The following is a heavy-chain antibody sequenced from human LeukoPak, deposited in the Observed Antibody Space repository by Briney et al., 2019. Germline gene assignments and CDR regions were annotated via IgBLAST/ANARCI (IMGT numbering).Heavy chain of an antibody. V-gene: IGHV1-8*03. CDR1: GYTFTSYD. CDR3: ARGLSDCSSTSCLYYFDY. D-gene: IGHD2-2*01. Sequence: GASVKVSCKASGYTFTSYDINWVRQATGQGLEWMGWMNPNSGNTGYAQKFQGRVTITRNTSISTAYMELSSLRSEDTAVYYCARGLSDCSSTSCLYYFDYWAREPWSPSPQ. CDR2: MNPNSGNT. J-gene: IGHJ4*02.